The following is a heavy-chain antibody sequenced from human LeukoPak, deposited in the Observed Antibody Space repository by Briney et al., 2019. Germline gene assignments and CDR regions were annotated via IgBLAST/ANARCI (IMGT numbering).Heavy chain of an antibody. CDR1: GGSISSNNYY. J-gene: IGHJ6*03. CDR2: IYYSGST. Sequence: SETLSLTCTVSGGSISSNNYYWGWIRQPPGKGLEWIGNIYYSGSTYYNPSLKNRVTISLDTSKNQFSLKLSSVTAADTAVYYCARGPTMVRGALIYYYYYMDVWGKGTTVTVSS. D-gene: IGHD3-10*01. CDR3: ARGPTMVRGALIYYYYYMDV. V-gene: IGHV4-39*07.